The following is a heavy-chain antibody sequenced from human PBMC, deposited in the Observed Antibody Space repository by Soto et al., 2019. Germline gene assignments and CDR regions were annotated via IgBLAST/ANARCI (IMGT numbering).Heavy chain of an antibody. CDR2: ISAYNGNT. V-gene: IGHV1-18*01. J-gene: IGHJ4*02. Sequence: ASVKVSCKASGYTFTSYGISWVRQAPGQGLEWMGWISAYNGNTNYAQKLQGRVTMTTDTSTSTAYMELRSLRSDDTAVYYCAREWGYSGYDSLLFDYWGQGTLVTVSS. CDR3: AREWGYSGYDSLLFDY. D-gene: IGHD5-12*01. CDR1: GYTFTSYG.